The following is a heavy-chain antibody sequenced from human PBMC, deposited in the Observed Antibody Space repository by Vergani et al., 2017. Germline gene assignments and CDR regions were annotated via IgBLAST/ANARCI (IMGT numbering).Heavy chain of an antibody. CDR2: IYYSGST. J-gene: IGHJ4*02. Sequence: QVQLQESGPGLVKPSETLSLPCTVPGGPISSYYWSWIRQPPGKGLEWIGYIYYSGSTNYNPSLKSRVTISVDTSKNQFSLKLSSVTAADTAVYYCARGQYYDFWSGYYMPLTSYHCDYWGQGTLVTVSS. V-gene: IGHV4-59*01. CDR1: GGPISSYY. D-gene: IGHD3-3*01. CDR3: ARGQYYDFWSGYYMPLTSYHCDY.